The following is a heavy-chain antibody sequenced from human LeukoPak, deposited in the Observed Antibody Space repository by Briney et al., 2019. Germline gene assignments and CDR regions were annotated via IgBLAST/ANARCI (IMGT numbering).Heavy chain of an antibody. CDR2: INSDGSWT. Sequence: PGGSPRLSCAASGNYWMHWVRQVPGKELVWVSHINSDGSWTSYADSVKGRFTISKDNAKNTVYLQMNSLRAEDTAVYYCVSFYETYWGRGTLVTVSS. CDR3: VSFYETY. CDR1: GNYW. D-gene: IGHD2/OR15-2a*01. V-gene: IGHV3-74*01. J-gene: IGHJ4*02.